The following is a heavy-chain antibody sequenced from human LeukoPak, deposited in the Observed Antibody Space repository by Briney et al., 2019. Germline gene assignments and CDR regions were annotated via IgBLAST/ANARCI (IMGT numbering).Heavy chain of an antibody. D-gene: IGHD3-22*01. CDR3: ARHFTYYYDSSGYPRDAFDI. Sequence: KPSETLSLTCTVSGGSISGYYWSWIRQSSGNGLVWIGYMYYSGSTNYNPSLKSRVTMSVDMSKNNFSLKLSSVTAADTALYCCARHFTYYYDSSGYPRDAFDIWGQGTMVTVSS. CDR1: GGSISGYY. CDR2: MYYSGST. V-gene: IGHV4-59*08. J-gene: IGHJ3*02.